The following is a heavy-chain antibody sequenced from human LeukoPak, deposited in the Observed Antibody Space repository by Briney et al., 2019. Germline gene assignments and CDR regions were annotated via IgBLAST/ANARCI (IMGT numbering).Heavy chain of an antibody. CDR2: IYYSGST. Sequence: PSETLSLTCTVSGGSISSYYWSWIRQPPGKGLEWIGYIYYSGSTTYNPSLKSRVTISVDTSKNQFSLKLSSVTAADTAVYYCARAKSLSAFDIWGQGTMVTVCS. J-gene: IGHJ3*02. V-gene: IGHV4-59*01. CDR1: GGSISSYY. CDR3: ARAKSLSAFDI.